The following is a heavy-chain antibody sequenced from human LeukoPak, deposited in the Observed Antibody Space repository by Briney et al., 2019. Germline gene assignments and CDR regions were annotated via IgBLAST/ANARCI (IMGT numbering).Heavy chain of an antibody. Sequence: GSLRLSCAGSGFTFSNYNMNWVRQAPGKGLEWSEEINHSGSTNYNPSLKSRVTISVDTSKSQFSLKLSSVTAADTAVYYCARVPLRAARRYYYYYYMDVWGKGTTVTVSS. CDR3: ARVPLRAARRYYYYYYMDV. D-gene: IGHD6-6*01. J-gene: IGHJ6*03. CDR1: GFTFSNYN. V-gene: IGHV4-34*01. CDR2: INHSGST.